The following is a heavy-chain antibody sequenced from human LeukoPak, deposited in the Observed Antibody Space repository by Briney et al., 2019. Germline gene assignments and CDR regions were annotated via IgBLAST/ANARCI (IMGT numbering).Heavy chain of an antibody. J-gene: IGHJ6*02. V-gene: IGHV4-61*02. D-gene: IGHD5-12*01. CDR3: ASPIAGYSGYDYRYYYYGMDV. Sequence: SETLSLTCTVSGGSISSGSYYWSWIRQPAGMGLEWIGRIYTSGSTNYNPSLKSRVTISVDTSKNQFSLKLSSVTAADTAVYYCASPIAGYSGYDYRYYYYGMDVWGQGTTVTVSS. CDR1: GGSISSGSYY. CDR2: IYTSGST.